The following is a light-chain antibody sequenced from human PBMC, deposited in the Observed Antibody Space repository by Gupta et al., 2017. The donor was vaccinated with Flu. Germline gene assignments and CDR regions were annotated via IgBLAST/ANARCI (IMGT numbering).Light chain of an antibody. CDR1: SGHSDYA. CDR2: LNSDGSH. Sequence: QPVLTQSPSASASLGASVKITRTLSSGHSDYAVAWHQNQPQKSPRFLMILNSDGSHIKGDGIPDRFSASSSGAERYLTISSLQSEDEADYYCQTWGNGRVFGGGTKLTVL. CDR3: QTWGNGRV. V-gene: IGLV4-69*01. J-gene: IGLJ3*02.